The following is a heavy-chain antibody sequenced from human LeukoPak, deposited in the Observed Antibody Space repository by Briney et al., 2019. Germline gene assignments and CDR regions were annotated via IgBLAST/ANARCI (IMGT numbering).Heavy chain of an antibody. D-gene: IGHD4-23*01. J-gene: IGHJ5*02. CDR1: GYTFTGYH. CDR2: INPSGGST. V-gene: IGHV1-46*01. CDR3: ARDNSVEDTAWWFDP. Sequence: ASVKVSCKASGYTFTGYHMHWVRQAPGQRLEWMGIINPSGGSTSYAQKFQGRVTMTRDMSTSTDYMELSSLRSEDTAVYYCARDNSVEDTAWWFDPWGQGTLVTVSS.